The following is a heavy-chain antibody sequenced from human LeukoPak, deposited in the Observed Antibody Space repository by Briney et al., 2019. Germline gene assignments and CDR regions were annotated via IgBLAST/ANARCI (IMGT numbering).Heavy chain of an antibody. D-gene: IGHD1-1*01. Sequence: PGGSLRLSCAASGFTFSSYEMNWVRQAPGKGLEWVSGISNSGGSTYYADSVKGRFTISRDNSKNTLYLQMNSLRAEDTALYYCAKGQERESRLDSWGQGTLVTVSS. CDR3: AKGQERESRLDS. V-gene: IGHV3-23*01. J-gene: IGHJ4*02. CDR1: GFTFSSYE. CDR2: ISNSGGST.